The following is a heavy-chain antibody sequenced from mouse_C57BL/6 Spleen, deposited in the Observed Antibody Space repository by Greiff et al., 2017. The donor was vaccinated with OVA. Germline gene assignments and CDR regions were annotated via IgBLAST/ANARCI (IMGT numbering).Heavy chain of an antibody. CDR1: GYTFTSYW. J-gene: IGHJ3*01. CDR2: IDPSDSYT. V-gene: IGHV1-69*01. Sequence: VQLQQPGAELVMPGASVKLSCKASGYTFTSYWMHWVKQRPGQGLEWIGEIDPSDSYTNYNQKFKGKSTLTVDKSSSTAYMQLSSLTSEDSAVYYCAREVDYWGQGTLVTVSA. D-gene: IGHD1-1*02. CDR3: AREVDY.